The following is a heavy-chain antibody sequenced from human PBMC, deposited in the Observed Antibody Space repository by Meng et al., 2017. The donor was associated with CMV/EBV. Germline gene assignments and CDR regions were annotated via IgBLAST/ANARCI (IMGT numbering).Heavy chain of an antibody. CDR3: ARVGSYSPRASGYAFDI. CDR2: ISSSSSYI. V-gene: IGHV3-21*01. Sequence: LSLTCAASGFTFSSYDMNWVRQAPGKGLEWVSSISSSSSYIYYADSVKGRFTISRDNAKNSLYLQMNSLRAEDTAVYYCARVGSYSPRASGYAFDIWGQGTMVTVSS. D-gene: IGHD1-26*01. CDR1: GFTFSSYD. J-gene: IGHJ3*02.